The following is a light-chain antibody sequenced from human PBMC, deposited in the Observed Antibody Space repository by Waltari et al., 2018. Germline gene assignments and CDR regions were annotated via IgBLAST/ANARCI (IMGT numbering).Light chain of an antibody. Sequence: DIVMTQTQVSLSVTPGEPASISCGSSESLLHRNGQTHLYWYLQKSGQAPRLLIYRVSNRVSGVPDRFSGSATGTDFTLRISRVEAEDVGIYYCMQALQVPLTFGGGTKVEIK. CDR2: RVS. CDR1: ESLLHRNGQTH. V-gene: IGKV2-29*02. J-gene: IGKJ4*01. CDR3: MQALQVPLT.